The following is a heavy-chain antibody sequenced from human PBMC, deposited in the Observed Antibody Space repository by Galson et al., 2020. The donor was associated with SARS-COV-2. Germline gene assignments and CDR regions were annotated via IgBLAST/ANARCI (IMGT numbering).Heavy chain of an antibody. V-gene: IGHV4-4*07. CDR2: IYTSGST. Sequence: ASETLSLTCTVSGGSISSYYWSWIRQPAGKGLEWIGRIYTSGSTNYNPSLKSRVTMSVDTSKNQFSLKLSSVTAADTAVYYCARFGKRYYDILTGYGEKNNWFDPWGQGTLVTVSS. CDR1: GGSISSYY. CDR3: ARFGKRYYDILTGYGEKNNWFDP. D-gene: IGHD3-9*01. J-gene: IGHJ5*02.